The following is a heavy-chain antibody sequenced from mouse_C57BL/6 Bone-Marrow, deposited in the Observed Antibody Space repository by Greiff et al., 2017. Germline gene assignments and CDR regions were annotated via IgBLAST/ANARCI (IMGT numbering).Heavy chain of an antibody. J-gene: IGHJ2*01. Sequence: DVKLVESGAELVRPGASVKLSCTASGFNIKDDYMHWVKQRPEQGLERIGWIDPENGDTEYASKFQGKATITADTSSNTAYLQLSSLTSEDTAVYYCTTNYKTSDYWGQGTTLTVSS. CDR3: TTNYKTSDY. V-gene: IGHV14-4*01. CDR1: GFNIKDDY. CDR2: IDPENGDT. D-gene: IGHD2-12*01.